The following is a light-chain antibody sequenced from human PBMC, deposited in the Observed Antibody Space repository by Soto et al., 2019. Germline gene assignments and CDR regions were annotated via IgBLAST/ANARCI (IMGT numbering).Light chain of an antibody. Sequence: QSVLTQPASVSGSPGQSITISCTGTSSDVGSYNLVSWYQQHPGKAPKLMNYEGSKRPSGVSNRFSGSKSGNTASLTISGLQAEDEADYYCCSYAGSNTPYVFGTGTKVTVL. CDR3: CSYAGSNTPYV. V-gene: IGLV2-23*01. J-gene: IGLJ1*01. CDR2: EGS. CDR1: SSDVGSYNL.